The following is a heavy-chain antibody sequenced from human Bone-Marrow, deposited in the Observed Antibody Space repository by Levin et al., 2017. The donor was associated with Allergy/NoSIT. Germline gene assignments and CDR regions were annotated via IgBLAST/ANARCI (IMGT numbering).Heavy chain of an antibody. CDR1: GFPFRTSG. V-gene: IGHV3-21*01. CDR3: ARAAGAAGRGGMDV. J-gene: IGHJ6*02. Sequence: LSLTCATSGFPFRTSGMAWVRQAPGKGLEWVASITTTSNYIHYADSVKGRFTISRDNANNSLSLQMNRLRGEDTAVYYCARAAGAAGRGGMDVWGQGATVTVSS. D-gene: IGHD6-13*01. CDR2: ITTTSNYI.